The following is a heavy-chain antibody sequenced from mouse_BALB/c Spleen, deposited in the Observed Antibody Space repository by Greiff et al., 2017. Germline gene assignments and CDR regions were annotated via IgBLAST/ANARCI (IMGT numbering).Heavy chain of an antibody. CDR1: GYSITSGYS. J-gene: IGHJ1*01. CDR3: ATLDYYGSSHWYFDV. D-gene: IGHD1-1*01. Sequence: EVKLMESGPDLVKPSQSLSLTCTVTGYSITSGYSWHWIRQFPGNKLEWMGYIHYSGSTNYNPSLKSRISITRDTSKNQFFLQLNSVTTEDTATYYCATLDYYGSSHWYFDVWGAGTTVTVSS. CDR2: IHYSGST. V-gene: IGHV3-1*02.